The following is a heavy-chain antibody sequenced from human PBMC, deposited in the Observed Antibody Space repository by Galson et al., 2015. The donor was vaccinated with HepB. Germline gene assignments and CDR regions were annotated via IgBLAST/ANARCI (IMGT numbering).Heavy chain of an antibody. CDR1: GFTFSSFA. D-gene: IGHD2-21*02. CDR2: ISDTGGST. Sequence: SLRLSCAASGFTFSSFAMNWVRQAPGKGLEWVSVISDTGGSTYYADSVKGRFPISRDNSKNTLYLQMNRLRAADTAVYYCAKETGSVTVVTLDSWGQGALVAVSS. J-gene: IGHJ4*02. CDR3: AKETGSVTVVTLDS. V-gene: IGHV3-23*01.